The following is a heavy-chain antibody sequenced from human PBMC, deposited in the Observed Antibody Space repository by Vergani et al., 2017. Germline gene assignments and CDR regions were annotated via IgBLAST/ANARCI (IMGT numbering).Heavy chain of an antibody. CDR2: INHSGST. J-gene: IGHJ2*01. CDR3: ARAPRITMVRGVIRYCDL. Sequence: QVQLQQWGAGLLKPSETLSLTCAVYVGSFSGYYWSWIRQPPGKGLEWIGEINHSGSTNYNPSLKSRVTISVDTSKNQFSLKLSSVTAADTAVYYCARAPRITMVRGVIRYCDLWGRGTLVTVSS. V-gene: IGHV4-34*01. CDR1: VGSFSGYY. D-gene: IGHD3-10*01.